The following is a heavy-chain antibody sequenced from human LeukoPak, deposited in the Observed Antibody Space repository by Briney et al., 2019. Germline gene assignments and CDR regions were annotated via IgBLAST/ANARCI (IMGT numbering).Heavy chain of an antibody. CDR1: GYTFTSYG. V-gene: IGHV1-18*01. D-gene: IGHD3-9*01. CDR2: ISAYNGNT. Sequence: ASVKVSCKASGYTFTSYGISWVRQAPGQGLEWMGWISAYNGNTNYAQKLQGRVTMTTDTSTSTAYMELRSLRSDDTAVYYCARDNPLYYDMLTGTIPSNWFDPWGQGTLVTVSS. J-gene: IGHJ5*02. CDR3: ARDNPLYYDMLTGTIPSNWFDP.